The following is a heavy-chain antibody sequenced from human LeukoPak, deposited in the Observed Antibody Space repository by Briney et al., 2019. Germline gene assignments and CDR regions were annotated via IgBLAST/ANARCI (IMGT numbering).Heavy chain of an antibody. CDR3: AKNGPSTSNYGMDV. Sequence: GRSLRLSCAASGFTFSSYGMHWVRQAPGKGLEWVAVISYDGSNKYYADSVKGRFTISRDNSKNTLYLQMNSLRAEDTGVYYCAKNGPSTSNYGMDVWGKGTTVTVSS. CDR2: ISYDGSNK. CDR1: GFTFSSYG. D-gene: IGHD2-2*01. V-gene: IGHV3-30*18. J-gene: IGHJ6*04.